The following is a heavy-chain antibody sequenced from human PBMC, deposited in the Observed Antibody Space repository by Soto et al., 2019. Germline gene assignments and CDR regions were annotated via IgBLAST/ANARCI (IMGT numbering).Heavy chain of an antibody. D-gene: IGHD2-2*01. V-gene: IGHV3-23*01. CDR1: GFTFSSYA. CDR2: ISGSGGST. J-gene: IGHJ6*03. CDR3: AKEYGIVVVPAASTGYYMDV. Sequence: GALRLSCAASGFTFSSYAMSWVRQAPGKGLEWVSAISGSGGSTYYADSVKGRFTISRDNSKNTLYLQMNSLRAEDTAVYYCAKEYGIVVVPAASTGYYMDVWGKGTTVTVSS.